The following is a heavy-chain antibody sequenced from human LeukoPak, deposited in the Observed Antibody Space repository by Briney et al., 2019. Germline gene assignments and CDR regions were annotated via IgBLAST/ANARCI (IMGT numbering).Heavy chain of an antibody. D-gene: IGHD1-26*01. CDR1: GGSISSSSYY. CDR3: ARDPVGGSTIFDY. Sequence: GSLRLSCTVSGGSISSSSYYWGWIRQPPGKGLEWIGSIYYSGSTYYNPSLKSRVTISVDTSKNQFSLQLSSVTPEDTAVYYCARDPVGGSTIFDYWGQGTLVTVSS. CDR2: IYYSGST. V-gene: IGHV4-39*02. J-gene: IGHJ4*02.